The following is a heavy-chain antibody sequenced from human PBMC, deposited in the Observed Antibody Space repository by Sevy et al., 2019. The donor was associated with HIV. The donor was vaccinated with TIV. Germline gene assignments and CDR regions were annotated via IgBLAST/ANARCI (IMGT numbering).Heavy chain of an antibody. CDR1: GFTFTDYV. V-gene: IGHV3-23*01. D-gene: IGHD3-9*01. CDR2: IGGSGGST. Sequence: GGSLRLSCTASGFTFTDYVMNWVRQAPGRGLEWVSSIGGSGGSTHYADSVKGRFTISRDNSKNTLYLQMNSLRAEDTAVYYCATDRISDWFFHSWGQGTLVTVSS. CDR3: ATDRISDWFFHS. J-gene: IGHJ4*02.